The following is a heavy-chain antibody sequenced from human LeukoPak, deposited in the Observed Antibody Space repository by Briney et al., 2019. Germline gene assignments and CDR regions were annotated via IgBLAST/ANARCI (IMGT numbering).Heavy chain of an antibody. CDR3: ACLSAYYYYGMDV. D-gene: IGHD2/OR15-2a*01. CDR2: IYYSGST. J-gene: IGHJ6*02. CDR1: GGSISSSSYY. V-gene: IGHV4-39*01. Sequence: SETLSLTCTVSGGSISSSSYYWGWIRQPPGTGLEWIGSIYYSGSTYYNPSLKSRVTISVDTSKNQFSLKLSSVTAADTAVYYCACLSAYYYYGMDVWGQGTTVTVSS.